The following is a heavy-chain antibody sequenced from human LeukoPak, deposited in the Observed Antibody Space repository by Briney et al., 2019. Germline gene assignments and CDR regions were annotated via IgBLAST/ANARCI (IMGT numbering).Heavy chain of an antibody. CDR2: VYYTGST. CDR1: GASFSSGSYY. J-gene: IGHJ4*02. D-gene: IGHD3-10*01. CDR3: ARRPPYGSGRLYYFDY. Sequence: PSETLSLTCTVSGASFSSGSYYWNWIRQPPGKGLEWIAYVYYTGSTYYNPSLKSRVTISVDTSNNQFSLKLSSVTAADTAVYYCARRPPYGSGRLYYFDYWGQGTLVTVSS. V-gene: IGHV4-61*01.